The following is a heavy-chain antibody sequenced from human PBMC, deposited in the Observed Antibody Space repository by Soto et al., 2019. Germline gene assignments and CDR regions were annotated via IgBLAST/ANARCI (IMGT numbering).Heavy chain of an antibody. CDR1: GCTFSSYN. CDR2: IGSSTSTI. Sequence: GSLRLSCAASGCTFSSYNMNWVRQAPGKGLELISYIGSSTSTIYYADSVKGRFTISRDNAKNSVFLQMNSLRTEDTAVYYCARGQYTLDPWGQGTLVTVSS. J-gene: IGHJ5*02. D-gene: IGHD2-2*02. V-gene: IGHV3-48*01. CDR3: ARGQYTLDP.